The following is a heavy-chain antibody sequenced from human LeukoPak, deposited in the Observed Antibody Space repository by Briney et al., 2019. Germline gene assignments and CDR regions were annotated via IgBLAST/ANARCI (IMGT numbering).Heavy chain of an antibody. CDR3: ARSRFGEATTD. D-gene: IGHD1-26*01. Sequence: GGSLRLSCAASGFTVSSNYMSWVRQAPGKGLEWVSVIYSGGSTYYADSVKGRFTISRDNSKNTLYLQMSSLRAEDTAVYYCARSRFGEATTDWGQGTLVTVSS. CDR1: GFTVSSNY. J-gene: IGHJ4*02. V-gene: IGHV3-53*01. CDR2: IYSGGST.